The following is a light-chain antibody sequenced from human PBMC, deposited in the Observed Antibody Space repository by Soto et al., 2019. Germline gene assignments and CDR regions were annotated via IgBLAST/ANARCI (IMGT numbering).Light chain of an antibody. CDR3: QQYNSYSGT. CDR2: DAS. CDR1: QTVCNY. Sequence: EIFLTQSPATLSLSPGQRAVLSCRASQTVCNYLAWYQHKPGQAPRLLIYDASKRATDIPARFSGSGSGTEFSLTISSLQPDDFATYYCQQYNSYSGTFGQGTKVDIK. V-gene: IGKV3-11*01. J-gene: IGKJ1*01.